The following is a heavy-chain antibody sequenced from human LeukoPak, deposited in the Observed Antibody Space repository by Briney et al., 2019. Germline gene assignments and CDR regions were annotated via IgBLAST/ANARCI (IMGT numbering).Heavy chain of an antibody. Sequence: WVRQTPGKGLVXVSRIKGDGSSTSHADSVKGRFTISRDNAKNTLDLQMNNLRVEDTAVYYCVRDGVGAPPFDYWGEGVLVTVSS. CDR3: VRDGVGAPPFDY. CDR2: IKGDGSST. D-gene: IGHD1-26*01. V-gene: IGHV3-74*01. J-gene: IGHJ4*02.